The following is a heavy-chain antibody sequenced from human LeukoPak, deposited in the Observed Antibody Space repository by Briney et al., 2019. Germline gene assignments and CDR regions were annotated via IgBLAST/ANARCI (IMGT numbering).Heavy chain of an antibody. D-gene: IGHD6-19*01. CDR3: ANGQWSLNN. J-gene: IGHJ4*02. V-gene: IGHV3-74*01. CDR2: INSDGSST. Sequence: GGSLRLSCAPSGFTFSSFWMHWVRQAPGNGLVWVSRINSDGSSTSYADSVKGRFTISRDNAKNTLYLQMNSLRGENTAVYYCANGQWSLNNWGQGTLVTVSS. CDR1: GFTFSSFW.